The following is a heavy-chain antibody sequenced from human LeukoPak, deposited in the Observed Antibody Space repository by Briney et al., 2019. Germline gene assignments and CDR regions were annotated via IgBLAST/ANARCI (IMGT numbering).Heavy chain of an antibody. D-gene: IGHD1-26*01. CDR3: ARQKQSHGNFDY. CDR1: GFTFSSYA. Sequence: PGGSLRLSCAASGFTFSSYATHWVRQPIGKGLEWVSALGIAGDTFYPGSVKGRFTISRENAKNSLYLQMNSLRAEDTAMYYCARQKQSHGNFDYWGQGTLVTVSS. V-gene: IGHV3-13*01. J-gene: IGHJ4*02. CDR2: LGIAGDT.